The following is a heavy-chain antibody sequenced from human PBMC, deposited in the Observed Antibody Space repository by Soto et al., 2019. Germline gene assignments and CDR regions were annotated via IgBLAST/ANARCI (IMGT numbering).Heavy chain of an antibody. J-gene: IGHJ5*02. CDR2: ISGSGGST. D-gene: IGHD2-2*01. CDR3: AKDIYCSSTSCYEVPWFDP. V-gene: IGHV3-23*01. Sequence: GGSLRLSCAASGFTFSSYAMSWVRQAPGKGLEWVSAISGSGGSTYYADSVKGRFTISRDNSKNTLYLQMNSLRAEDTAVYYCAKDIYCSSTSCYEVPWFDPWGQGTLVTVSS. CDR1: GFTFSSYA.